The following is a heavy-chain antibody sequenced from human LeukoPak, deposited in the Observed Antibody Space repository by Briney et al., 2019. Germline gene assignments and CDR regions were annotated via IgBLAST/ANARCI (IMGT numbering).Heavy chain of an antibody. CDR1: GFTFSSYA. CDR3: AKRGRDYYGSGSGFDY. V-gene: IGHV3-23*01. Sequence: GGSLRLSCAASGFTFSSYAMRWVRQAPGKGLEWVSAISCSGGSTYYADYVKGRFTIYRDNSKNTLYLQMNSLRAEDTDVYYCAKRGRDYYGSGSGFDYWGQGTLVTVSS. J-gene: IGHJ4*02. CDR2: ISCSGGST. D-gene: IGHD3-10*01.